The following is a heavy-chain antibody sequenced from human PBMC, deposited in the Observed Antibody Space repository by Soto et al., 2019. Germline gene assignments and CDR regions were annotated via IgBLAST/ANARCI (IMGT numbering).Heavy chain of an antibody. J-gene: IGHJ4*02. D-gene: IGHD3-22*01. V-gene: IGHV3-30-3*01. CDR3: AREVFTMIVVVPEYFDY. Sequence: QVQLVESGGGVVQPGRSLRLSCAASGFTFSSYAMHWVRQAPGKGLEWVAVISYDGSNKYYADSVKGRFTISRDNSKNTLYLQMNSLRAEDTAVYYCAREVFTMIVVVPEYFDYWGQGTLVNVSS. CDR2: ISYDGSNK. CDR1: GFTFSSYA.